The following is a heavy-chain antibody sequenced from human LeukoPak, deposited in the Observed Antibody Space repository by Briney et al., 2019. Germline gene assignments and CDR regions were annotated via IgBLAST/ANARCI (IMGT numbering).Heavy chain of an antibody. CDR3: ARTRSVLVMAAAGIDNWFDP. CDR1: GYSFTSYW. CDR2: IYPGGSDT. Sequence: GESLKISCKGSGYSFTSYWIGWVRQMPGKGLEWMGIIYPGGSDTRYSPSFQGQVTISADKSISTAYLQWSSLKASDTAMYYCARTRSVLVMAAAGIDNWFDPWGQGTLVTVSS. V-gene: IGHV5-51*01. D-gene: IGHD6-13*01. J-gene: IGHJ5*02.